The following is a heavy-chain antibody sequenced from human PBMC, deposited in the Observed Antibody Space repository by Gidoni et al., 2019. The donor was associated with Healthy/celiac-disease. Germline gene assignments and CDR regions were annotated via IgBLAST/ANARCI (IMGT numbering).Heavy chain of an antibody. J-gene: IGHJ3*02. Sequence: EVQLVESGGGLVQPGGSLRLSCAACGFAFSSYWMHWVRQAPGKGLVWVSRISSEGSSTSYADSVKCRFTISRDNAKNTLYLQMTSLRAEDTAVYYCARDGYSSGWYGVDAAFDIWGQGTMVTVSS. CDR1: GFAFSSYW. D-gene: IGHD6-19*01. CDR3: ARDGYSSGWYGVDAAFDI. CDR2: ISSEGSST. V-gene: IGHV3-74*01.